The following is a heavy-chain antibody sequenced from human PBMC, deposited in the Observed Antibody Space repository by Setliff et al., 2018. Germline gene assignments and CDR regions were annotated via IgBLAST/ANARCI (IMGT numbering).Heavy chain of an antibody. J-gene: IGHJ4*02. CDR3: VRSSAPQIVLAADFDR. D-gene: IGHD2-8*02. CDR1: GYTFTNFG. Sequence: ASVKVSCKTSGYTFTNFGISWVRQAPGQGLGWLGSISPYTGNTNYPERLQGRITMTTDTLTSTVYMELRSLRPDDTALYYCVRSSAPQIVLAADFDRWGQGTLVTVSS. CDR2: ISPYTGNT. V-gene: IGHV1-18*01.